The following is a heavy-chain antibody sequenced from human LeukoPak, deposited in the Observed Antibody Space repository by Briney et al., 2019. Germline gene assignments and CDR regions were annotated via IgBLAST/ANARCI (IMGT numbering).Heavy chain of an antibody. CDR2: IIPIFGTA. D-gene: IGHD3-22*01. CDR3: ARSLDYYDSSGYYSYFDY. V-gene: IGHV1-69*05. J-gene: IGHJ4*02. CDR1: GGTFSSYA. Sequence: SVKVSCKASGGTFSSYAISWVRQAPGQGLEWMGGIIPIFGTANYAQKFQGRVTITTDESTSTAYMELSSLRSEDTAVYYCARSLDYYDSSGYYSYFDYWGQGTLVTVSS.